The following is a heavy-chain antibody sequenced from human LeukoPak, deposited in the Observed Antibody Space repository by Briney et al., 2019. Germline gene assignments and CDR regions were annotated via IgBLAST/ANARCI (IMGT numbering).Heavy chain of an antibody. Sequence: ASVKVSCKASGYTFTSYYMHWVRQAPGQGLEWMGWINPNSGGTNYAQKFQGRVTMTRDTSISTAYMELSRLRSDDTAVYYCATLVATVYYFDYWGQGTLVTVSS. J-gene: IGHJ4*02. CDR2: INPNSGGT. CDR1: GYTFTSYY. D-gene: IGHD5-12*01. V-gene: IGHV1-2*02. CDR3: ATLVATVYYFDY.